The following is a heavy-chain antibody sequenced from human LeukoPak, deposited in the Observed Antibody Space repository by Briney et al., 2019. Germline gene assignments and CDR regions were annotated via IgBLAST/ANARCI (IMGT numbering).Heavy chain of an antibody. CDR1: GFTFSSYW. CDR3: ARDYYDILTGYPPQYDY. J-gene: IGHJ4*02. V-gene: IGHV3-48*02. Sequence: GGSLTLSCAASGFTFSSYWMIWLRQAPGKGLEWVSYISSSSSTIYYADSVKGPFTISRDNAKNSLHLQMNTLRDEDTAVYYCARDYYDILTGYPPQYDYWGQGTLVTVSS. D-gene: IGHD3-9*01. CDR2: ISSSSSTI.